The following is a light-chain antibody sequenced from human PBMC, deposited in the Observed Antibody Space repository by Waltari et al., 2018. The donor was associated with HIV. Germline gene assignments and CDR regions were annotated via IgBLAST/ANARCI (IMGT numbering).Light chain of an antibody. J-gene: IGLJ3*02. CDR3: TSYISSSTPV. V-gene: IGLV2-14*01. CDR1: RSDIGVYHS. Sequence: QSALTQPASVSGSPGQSITISCTGPRSDIGVYHSVSWYQHHPGKAPKVIIYEVTNRPSGVSNRFSGSKSGNTASLTISGLQAEDEADYFCTSYISSSTPVFGGGTKLTVL. CDR2: EVT.